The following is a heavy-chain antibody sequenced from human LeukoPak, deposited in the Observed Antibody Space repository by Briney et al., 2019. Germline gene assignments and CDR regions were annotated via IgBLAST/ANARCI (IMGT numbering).Heavy chain of an antibody. J-gene: IGHJ4*02. CDR3: ARKAYCGGDCYSFDY. CDR1: GGSFSDYY. V-gene: IGHV4-34*01. Sequence: PSETLSLTCAVYGGSFSDYYWSWIRQPPGEGLEWIGEINHSGSTNYNTSLKSRVTISLDTSKNQFSLKLSSVTAADTAVYYCARKAYCGGDCYSFDYWGQGTLVTVSS. CDR2: INHSGST. D-gene: IGHD2-21*02.